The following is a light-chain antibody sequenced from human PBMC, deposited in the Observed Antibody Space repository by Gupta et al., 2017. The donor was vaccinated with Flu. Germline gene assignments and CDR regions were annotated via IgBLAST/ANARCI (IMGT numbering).Light chain of an antibody. CDR3: QQYNNWPT. V-gene: IGKV3-15*01. CDR2: GAS. CDR1: RIVSTI. Sequence: GERAPPCWGALRIVSTILSLHQQRPGQAPRLLIYGASTRASGLPAMFSGSGSGTEFPLPINSLQSEYFALYFWQQYNNWPTFGQGTKVEIK. J-gene: IGKJ1*01.